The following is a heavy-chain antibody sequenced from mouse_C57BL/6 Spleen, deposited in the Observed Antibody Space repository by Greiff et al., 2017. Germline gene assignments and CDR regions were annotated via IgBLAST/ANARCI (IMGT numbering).Heavy chain of an antibody. Sequence: EVQLQQSGPELVKPGASVKMSCKASGYTFTDYNMHWVKQSHGKSLEWIGYINPNNGGTSYNQKFKGKATLTVNKSSSTAYMELRSLTSEDSAVDYGARANLYGSSYHWYFDVWGTGTTVTVSS. CDR2: INPNNGGT. CDR1: GYTFTDYN. CDR3: ARANLYGSSYHWYFDV. V-gene: IGHV1-22*01. D-gene: IGHD1-1*01. J-gene: IGHJ1*03.